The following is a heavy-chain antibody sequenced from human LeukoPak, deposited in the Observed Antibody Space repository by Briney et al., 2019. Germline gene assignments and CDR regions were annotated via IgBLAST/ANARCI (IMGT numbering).Heavy chain of an antibody. CDR1: GYSFTSYW. D-gene: IGHD1-1*01. V-gene: IGHV5-10-1*01. Sequence: PGESLKISCKGSGYSFTSYWISWVRQMPGKGLEWMGRIDPSDSYTNYSPSFQGHVTISADKSISTAYLQWSNLKASDTAMYYCARRTTGTTFSDYWGQGTLVTVSS. J-gene: IGHJ4*02. CDR3: ARRTTGTTFSDY. CDR2: IDPSDSYT.